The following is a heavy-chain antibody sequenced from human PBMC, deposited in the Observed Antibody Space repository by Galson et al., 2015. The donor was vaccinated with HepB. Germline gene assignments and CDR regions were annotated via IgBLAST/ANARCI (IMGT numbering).Heavy chain of an antibody. CDR3: AVCFSTSCYAAENFQH. D-gene: IGHD2-2*01. V-gene: IGHV3-30-3*01. CDR1: GFTFNNYP. CDR2: ISYDGINK. J-gene: IGHJ1*01. Sequence: SLRLSCAASGFTFNNYPINWVRQAPGKGLERVAVISYDGINKWYADSVKGRFTISRDNSKNTVYLQINSLRAEDTAVYFCAVCFSTSCYAAENFQHWGQGTLVTVSS.